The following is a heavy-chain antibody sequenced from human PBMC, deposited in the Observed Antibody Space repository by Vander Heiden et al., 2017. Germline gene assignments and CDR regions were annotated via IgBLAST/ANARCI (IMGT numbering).Heavy chain of an antibody. D-gene: IGHD2-21*02. V-gene: IGHV3-33*01. CDR3: TRSYCGSDCYSNGFDV. Sequence: QLQLAESGGGVVQPGRSLRLSCAAAGFTFSYYAIHWVRQGPGKGLGGVGIMWADGNKKYYADSVKGRFTISRDNSKNTVFLQMNSLRAEDTAVFFCTRSYCGSDCYSNGFDVWGHGTTVTVSS. CDR1: GFTFSYYA. J-gene: IGHJ3*01. CDR2: MWADGNKK.